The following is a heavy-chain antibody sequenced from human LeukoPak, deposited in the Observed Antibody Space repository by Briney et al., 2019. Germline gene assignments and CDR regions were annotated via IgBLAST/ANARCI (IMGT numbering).Heavy chain of an antibody. CDR2: IYYSGST. Sequence: SETLSLTCTVSGGSISSYYWSWIRQPPGKGLEWIGYIYYSGSTNYNPSLKSRVTISVDTSKNQFSLKLSSVTAADTAVYYCARAYGSGSPGSNWFDPWGQGTLVTVSS. CDR3: ARAYGSGSPGSNWFDP. D-gene: IGHD3-10*01. CDR1: GGSISSYY. V-gene: IGHV4-59*01. J-gene: IGHJ5*02.